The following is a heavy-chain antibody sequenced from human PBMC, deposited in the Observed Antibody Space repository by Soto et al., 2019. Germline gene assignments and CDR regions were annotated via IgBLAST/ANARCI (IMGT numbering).Heavy chain of an antibody. J-gene: IGHJ4*02. Sequence: QVQLLQSGAELKKPGASVKVSCKASGYIFTGYYMHWVRQAPGQGLEWMGWINPNSGDTNYTQKFQGWVTMTRDTSISTAYMELSRLRSDVTAVYYCATSRISIAVAGETEYYFDYWGQGTVVTVSS. CDR2: INPNSGDT. D-gene: IGHD6-19*01. CDR3: ATSRISIAVAGETEYYFDY. V-gene: IGHV1-2*04. CDR1: GYIFTGYY.